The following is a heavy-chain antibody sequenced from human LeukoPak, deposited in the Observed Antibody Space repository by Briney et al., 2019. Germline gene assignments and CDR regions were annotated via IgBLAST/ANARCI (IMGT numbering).Heavy chain of an antibody. J-gene: IGHJ5*02. Sequence: ASVKVSCKASGYTFTSYYMHWVRQAPGQGLEWMGGIIPIFGTANYAQKFQGRVTITADESTCTAYTELSSLRSEDTAVYYCASVTMVRGVIRWFDPWGQGTLVTVSS. CDR1: GYTFTSYY. V-gene: IGHV1-69*13. CDR2: IIPIFGTA. D-gene: IGHD3-10*01. CDR3: ASVTMVRGVIRWFDP.